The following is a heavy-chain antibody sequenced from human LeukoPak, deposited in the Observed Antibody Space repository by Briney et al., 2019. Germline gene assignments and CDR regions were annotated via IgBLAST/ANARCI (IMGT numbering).Heavy chain of an antibody. CDR1: GDSITNYF. CDR3: ARDPHGSGSYSAFVNWFDP. V-gene: IGHV4-4*07. CDR2: IDGNGGT. D-gene: IGHD3-10*01. Sequence: SETLSLTCGVSGDSITNYFWSWIRQPARGGLEWIGRIDGNGGTNYNPSLWGRVTMSVDTSKNQFSLRVTSVTAADTAVYYCARDPHGSGSYSAFVNWFDPWGRGTLVSVSS. J-gene: IGHJ5*02.